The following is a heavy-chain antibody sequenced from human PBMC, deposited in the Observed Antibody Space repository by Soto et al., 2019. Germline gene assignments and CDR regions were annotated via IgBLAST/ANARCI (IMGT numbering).Heavy chain of an antibody. D-gene: IGHD6-13*01. CDR3: ARGFGEKYIRYSSSWYWFDP. Sequence: SETLSLTCAVYGGSFSGYYWSWIRQPPGKGLEWIGEINHSGSTNYNPSLKSRVTISVDTSKNQFSLKLSSVTAADTAVYYCARGFGEKYIRYSSSWYWFDPWGQGTLVTVSS. CDR1: GGSFSGYY. V-gene: IGHV4-34*01. CDR2: INHSGST. J-gene: IGHJ5*02.